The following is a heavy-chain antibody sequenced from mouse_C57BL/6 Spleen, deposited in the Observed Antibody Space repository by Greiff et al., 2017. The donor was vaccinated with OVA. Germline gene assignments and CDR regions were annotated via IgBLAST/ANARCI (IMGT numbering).Heavy chain of an antibody. Sequence: VQLQQSGAELMKPGASVKLSCKATGYTFTGYWIEWVKQRPGHGLEWIGEILPGSGSTNYNEKVKGKATFTADTSSNTAYMQLSSLTSENSDINYCARCVRYYGSSFDYWGQGTTLTVSS. V-gene: IGHV1-9*01. CDR3: ARCVRYYGSSFDY. CDR2: ILPGSGST. J-gene: IGHJ2*01. CDR1: GYTFTGYW. D-gene: IGHD1-1*01.